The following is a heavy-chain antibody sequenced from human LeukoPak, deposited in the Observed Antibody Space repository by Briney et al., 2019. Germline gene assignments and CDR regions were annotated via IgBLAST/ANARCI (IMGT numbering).Heavy chain of an antibody. D-gene: IGHD6-19*01. CDR2: ISGGGERT. CDR3: GKDGGQYSSGPEFDP. V-gene: IGHV3-23*01. J-gene: IGHJ5*02. CDR1: GIVFSTTA. Sequence: GGSLRLSCAASGIVFSTTAMNWARQSPGRGLEWVSAISGGGERTFYADSVKGRFTISRDNSKNMLYLLMNSLRVDDTAIYFCGKDGGQYSSGPEFDPRGQGALVTVSS.